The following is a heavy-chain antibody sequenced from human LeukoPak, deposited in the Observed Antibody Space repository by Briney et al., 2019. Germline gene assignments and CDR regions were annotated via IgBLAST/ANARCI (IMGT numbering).Heavy chain of an antibody. J-gene: IGHJ5*01. Sequence: AAVTVSCMASGYTFTSYFMHWVRQAPGQGLEWLGMINPSGSTTTYAQKFQGRVTMTRETSTSTVYMELSSLRSEDTAVYYCARETSASWGQGTLVTVSS. CDR1: GYTFTSYF. V-gene: IGHV1-46*01. CDR2: INPSGSTT. CDR3: ARETSAS. D-gene: IGHD1-1*01.